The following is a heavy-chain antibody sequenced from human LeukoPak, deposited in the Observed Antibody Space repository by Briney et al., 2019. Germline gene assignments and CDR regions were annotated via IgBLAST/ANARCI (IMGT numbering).Heavy chain of an antibody. CDR1: GGSISSSSYY. V-gene: IGHV4-39*01. CDR2: IYHSGST. CDR3: ARKFGLLYYFDY. Sequence: SETLSLTCTVSGGSISSSSYYWGWIRQPPGKGLEWIGSIYHSGSTYYSPSLKSRVTISVDTSKNQFSLKLSSVTAADTAVYYCARKFGLLYYFDYWGQGTLVTVSS. J-gene: IGHJ4*02. D-gene: IGHD3-10*01.